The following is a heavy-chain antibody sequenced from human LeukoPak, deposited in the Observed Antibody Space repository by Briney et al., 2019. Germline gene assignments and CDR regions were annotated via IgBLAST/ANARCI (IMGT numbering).Heavy chain of an antibody. CDR2: INSDSSST. V-gene: IGHV3-74*01. J-gene: IGHJ4*02. CDR1: GFTFISYW. Sequence: PGGSLRLSCAASGFTFISYWMHWVRQVPGKGLVWVSRINSDSSSTTYADFVQGRFTISRDNAKNTLYLQMNSLRTEDTAVYYCARDLVAGSPDYFDYWGQGTLVTVSS. D-gene: IGHD6-19*01. CDR3: ARDLVAGSPDYFDY.